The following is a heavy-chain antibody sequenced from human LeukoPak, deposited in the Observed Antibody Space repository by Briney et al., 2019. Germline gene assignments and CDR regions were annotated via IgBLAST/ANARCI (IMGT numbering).Heavy chain of an antibody. J-gene: IGHJ4*02. V-gene: IGHV3-64D*09. CDR1: GFTLSSYA. CDR2: ISSNGGST. Sequence: GGSLRLSCSASGFTLSSYAMHWVRQPPAKGLEYVSAISSNGGSTYYADSVKGRFTISTDNSKNTLYLQMSSRRAEYTAVYYCARGGAARPHYWGQGTLVTVSS. CDR3: ARGGAARPHY. D-gene: IGHD1-26*01.